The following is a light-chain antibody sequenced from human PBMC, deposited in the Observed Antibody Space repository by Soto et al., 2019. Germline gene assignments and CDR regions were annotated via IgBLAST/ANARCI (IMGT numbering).Light chain of an antibody. CDR1: QSVSSSY. Sequence: EIVLTQSPGTLSLSPGERATLSCRASQSVSSSYLAWYQQKPGQAPRLLIYGASSRATGIPDRFSGSGSGRDFTLTISRLESEDFAVYYCQQYGSSGLTFGGGTKVEIK. CDR3: QQYGSSGLT. J-gene: IGKJ4*01. V-gene: IGKV3-20*01. CDR2: GAS.